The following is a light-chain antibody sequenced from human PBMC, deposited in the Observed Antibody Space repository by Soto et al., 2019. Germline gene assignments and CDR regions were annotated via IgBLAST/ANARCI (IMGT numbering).Light chain of an antibody. Sequence: DIQMTQAPSSLSASVGDRFTITCRASQSIRSYLNWYQQKAGRAPKLLIYASSSLQSVVPSRFSGSGSGTDFNLTISSLQPEDFTTYFCQQSDSTPYTIGKGTKV. CDR1: QSIRSY. J-gene: IGKJ2*01. CDR2: ASS. CDR3: QQSDSTPYT. V-gene: IGKV1-39*01.